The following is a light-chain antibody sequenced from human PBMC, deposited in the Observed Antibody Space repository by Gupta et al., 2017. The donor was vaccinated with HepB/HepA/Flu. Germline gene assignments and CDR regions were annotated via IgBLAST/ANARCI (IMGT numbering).Light chain of an antibody. V-gene: IGKV3-15*01. Sequence: IAMTESPATLSVSQGERVTLSCSPSQSVSSNLAWYQQKPGQAPRLLIYGASTRATGIPARFSGSGSGTEFTLTISSLQSEDFAVYYCQQYNSWSWTFGQGTKVEIK. CDR3: QQYNSWSWT. J-gene: IGKJ1*01. CDR1: QSVSSN. CDR2: GAS.